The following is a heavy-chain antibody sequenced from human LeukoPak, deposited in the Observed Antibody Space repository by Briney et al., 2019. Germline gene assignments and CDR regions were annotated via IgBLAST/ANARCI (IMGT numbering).Heavy chain of an antibody. CDR2: IYYSGST. Sequence: SQTLSLTCTVSGGSISSGGYYWSWIRQHPGKGLEWIGHIYYSGSTYYNPSLKSRVTISVDTSKNQFSLKLSSVTAADTAVYYCAGGVYDFWSGYYTISSWDYWGQGTLVTVSS. D-gene: IGHD3-3*01. CDR3: AGGVYDFWSGYYTISSWDY. V-gene: IGHV4-31*03. J-gene: IGHJ4*02. CDR1: GGSISSGGYY.